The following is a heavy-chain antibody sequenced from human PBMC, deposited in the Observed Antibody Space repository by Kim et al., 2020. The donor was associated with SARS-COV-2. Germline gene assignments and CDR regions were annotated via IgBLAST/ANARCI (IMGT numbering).Heavy chain of an antibody. J-gene: IGHJ4*02. CDR3: ARDNWVDK. Sequence: GGSLRLSCVGSGFTFSFYSMTWVRQAPGKGLEWVSFIGSTPTIIYYADSVKGRFTISRDNAKNSLYLHMSSLRDDDTAVYYCARDNWVDKWGQGTLVTVSS. D-gene: IGHD1-1*01. CDR2: IGSTPTII. V-gene: IGHV3-48*02. CDR1: GFTFSFYS.